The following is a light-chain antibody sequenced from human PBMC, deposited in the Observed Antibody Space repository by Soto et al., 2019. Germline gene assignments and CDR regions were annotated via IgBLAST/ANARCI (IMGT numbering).Light chain of an antibody. CDR2: GAS. J-gene: IGKJ1*01. Sequence: EIVLTQSPGTLSLSPGERATLSCRASQSVSSSYLAWYQQKPGQAPRLLIYGASSMATGIPDRFSGSGSGTDFALTISGLEPEDFAVYYCQKYGSSPKTFGQGTKLEIK. V-gene: IGKV3-20*01. CDR1: QSVSSSY. CDR3: QKYGSSPKT.